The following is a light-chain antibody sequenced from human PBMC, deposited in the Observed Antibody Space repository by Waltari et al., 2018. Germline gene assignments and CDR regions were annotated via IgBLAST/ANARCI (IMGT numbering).Light chain of an antibody. CDR1: GPNLGMDF. J-gene: IGLJ2*01. CDR3: ATWDHSLHGVV. Sequence: QSVLTHPTSVSAAPGQQVTLSCSGGGPNLGMDFVSWYQNLPGTAPKVLIYDNSERPSGIPDRFSGSKSGTSATLGITGLQTGDEAYYYCATWDHSLHGVVFGGGTELTVL. V-gene: IGLV1-51*01. CDR2: DNS.